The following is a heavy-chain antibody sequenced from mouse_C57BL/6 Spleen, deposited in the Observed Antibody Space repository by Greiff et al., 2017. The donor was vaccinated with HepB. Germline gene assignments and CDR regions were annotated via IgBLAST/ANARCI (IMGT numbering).Heavy chain of an antibody. J-gene: IGHJ2*01. CDR1: GFTFSDYG. Sequence: EVTLVESGGGLVKPGGSLKLSCAASGFTFSDYGMHWVRQAPEKGLEWVAYISSGSSTIYYADTVKGRFTITRDNAKNTLFLQMTSLRSEDTAMYYCARGGYYGSGFDYWGQGTTLTVSS. CDR3: ARGGYYGSGFDY. D-gene: IGHD1-1*01. CDR2: ISSGSSTI. V-gene: IGHV5-17*01.